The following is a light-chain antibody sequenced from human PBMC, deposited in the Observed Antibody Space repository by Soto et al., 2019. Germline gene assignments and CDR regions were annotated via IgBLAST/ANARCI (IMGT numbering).Light chain of an antibody. J-gene: IGKJ1*01. V-gene: IGKV3-20*01. Sequence: EIVLTQSPGTPSLSTGERATLSCRTSQSVSSIYLAWYQQKPGQAPRLLIYGASSRATGIPDRFSGSGSGTDFTLTISRLEPEDFAVYYCQQYGSSPWTFGQGTKVDIK. CDR1: QSVSSIY. CDR3: QQYGSSPWT. CDR2: GAS.